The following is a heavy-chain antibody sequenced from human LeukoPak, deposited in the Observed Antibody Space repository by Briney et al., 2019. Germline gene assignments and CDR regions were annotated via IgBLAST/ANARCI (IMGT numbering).Heavy chain of an antibody. CDR1: GFTFSSYW. D-gene: IGHD6-13*01. J-gene: IGHJ4*02. CDR2: IKQDGSEK. CDR3: ARVGGLDSSSWLYYFDY. V-gene: IGHV3-7*01. Sequence: GGSLRLSCAASGFTFSSYWMSWVRQAPGKGLEWVANIKQDGSEKYYVDSVKGRFTISRDNAKNSLYLQMNSLRAEDTAAYYCARVGGLDSSSWLYYFDYWGQGTLVTVSS.